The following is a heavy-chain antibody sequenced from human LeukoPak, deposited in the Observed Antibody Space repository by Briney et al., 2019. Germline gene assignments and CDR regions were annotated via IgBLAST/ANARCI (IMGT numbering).Heavy chain of an antibody. D-gene: IGHD3-3*01. CDR3: AKDMEFLEWLFPFDY. V-gene: IGHV3-30*02. CDR1: GFTFSSYG. CDR2: IRYDGSNK. Sequence: GGSLRLSCAASGFTFSSYGMHWVRQAPGKGLEWVAFIRYDGSNKYYADSVKGRFTISRDNSKNTLYLQMNSLRAEDTAVYYCAKDMEFLEWLFPFDYWGQGTLVTVSS. J-gene: IGHJ4*02.